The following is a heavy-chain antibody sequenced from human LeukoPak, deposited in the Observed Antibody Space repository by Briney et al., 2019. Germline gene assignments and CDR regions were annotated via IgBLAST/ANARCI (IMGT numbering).Heavy chain of an antibody. CDR3: AREYKEPQDIVVVVAAEPAFDI. V-gene: IGHV3-30*04. CDR1: GFTFSSYA. CDR2: ISYDGSNK. Sequence: GGSLRLSCAASGFTFSSYAMHWVRQAPGKGLEWVAVISYDGSNKYYADSAKGRFTISRDNSKNTLYLQMNSLRAEDTAVYYCAREYKEPQDIVVVVAAEPAFDIWGQGTMVTVSS. D-gene: IGHD2-15*01. J-gene: IGHJ3*02.